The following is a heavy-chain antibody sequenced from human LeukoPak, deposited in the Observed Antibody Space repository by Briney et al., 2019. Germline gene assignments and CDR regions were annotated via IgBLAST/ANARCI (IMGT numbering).Heavy chain of an antibody. J-gene: IGHJ4*02. V-gene: IGHV1-2*06. CDR2: INPNSGGT. D-gene: IGHD6-19*01. Sequence: ASVKVSCKASGYTFTGYYMHWVRQAPGQGLEWMGRINPNSGGTNYAQKFQGRVTMTRDTSISTAYMELGRLRSDDTAVYYCARSAAVAGTGEFDYWGQGTLVTVSS. CDR1: GYTFTGYY. CDR3: ARSAAVAGTGEFDY.